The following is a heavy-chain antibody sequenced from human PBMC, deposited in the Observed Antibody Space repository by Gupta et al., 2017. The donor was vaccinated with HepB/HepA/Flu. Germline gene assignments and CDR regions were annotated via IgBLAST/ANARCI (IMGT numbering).Heavy chain of an antibody. D-gene: IGHD3-3*01. CDR2: GGTT. V-gene: IGHV3-15*01. CDR3: TTDPVGGDFWSGYHFWNHFDY. Sequence: GGTTDYAAPVKGRFTISRDDSKNTLYLQMNSLKTEDTAVYYCTTDPVGGDFWSGYHFWNHFDYWGQGTLVTVSS. J-gene: IGHJ4*02.